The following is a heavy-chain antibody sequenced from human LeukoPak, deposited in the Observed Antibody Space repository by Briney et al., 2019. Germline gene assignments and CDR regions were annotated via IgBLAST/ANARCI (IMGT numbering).Heavy chain of an antibody. J-gene: IGHJ4*02. CDR2: IYGGGNT. CDR3: ARDGFSSSWYGRALDY. Sequence: GGSLRLSCAASGFTVSGNYMSWVRQAPGEGLEWVSLIYGGGNTYYADSVKGRFTISRDNSKNTLYLQMNSLRAEDTAVYYCARDGFSSSWYGRALDYWGQGTLVTVSS. CDR1: GFTVSGNY. V-gene: IGHV3-66*01. D-gene: IGHD6-13*01.